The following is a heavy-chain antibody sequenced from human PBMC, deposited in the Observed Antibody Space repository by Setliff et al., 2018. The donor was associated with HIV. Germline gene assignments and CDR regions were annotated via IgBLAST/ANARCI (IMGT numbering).Heavy chain of an antibody. CDR2: INTGNGDT. CDR1: GYTFSSYA. CDR3: ARSQINLVRGVVHYFDY. J-gene: IGHJ4*02. V-gene: IGHV1-3*03. D-gene: IGHD3-10*01. Sequence: ASVKVSCKASGYTFSSYAMHWVRQAPGQRLEWVGWINTGNGDTKYSQDFQGRVTISRDTSASTAHMELSSLRSEDMAVYYCARSQINLVRGVVHYFDYWGQGTLVTVSS.